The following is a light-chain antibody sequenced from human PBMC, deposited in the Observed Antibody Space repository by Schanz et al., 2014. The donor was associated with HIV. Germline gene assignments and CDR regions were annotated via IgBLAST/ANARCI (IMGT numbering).Light chain of an antibody. Sequence: DIQMTQSPSSLSASVGARVTITCWASQSISSYLNWYQQKPGKAPKLLISEASILETGVPSTFSGSGSGTEFTLTISSLQPDDFATYYCLQYDDESYTFGQGTKLEIK. CDR2: EAS. V-gene: IGKV1-5*03. J-gene: IGKJ2*01. CDR3: LQYDDESYT. CDR1: QSISSY.